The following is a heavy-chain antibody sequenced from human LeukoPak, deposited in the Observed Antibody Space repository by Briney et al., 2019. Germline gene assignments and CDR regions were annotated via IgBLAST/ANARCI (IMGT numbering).Heavy chain of an antibody. D-gene: IGHD5-24*01. CDR1: GGSFSGYY. J-gene: IGHJ4*02. V-gene: IGHV4-34*01. CDR2: INHSGST. CDR3: ARGDGYNIHYFDY. Sequence: SETLSLTCAVYGGSFSGYYWSWIRQPPGKGLEWIGEINHSGSTNYNPSLKSRVTISVDTSKNQFSLNLSSVTAADTAVYYCARGDGYNIHYFDYWGQGTLVTVSS.